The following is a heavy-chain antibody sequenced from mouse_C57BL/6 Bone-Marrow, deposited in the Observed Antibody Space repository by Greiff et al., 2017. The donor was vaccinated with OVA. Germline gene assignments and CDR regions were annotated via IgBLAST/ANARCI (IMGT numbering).Heavy chain of an antibody. Sequence: QVQLQQPGAELVRPGTSVKLSCKASGYTFTSYWMHWVKQRPGQGLEWIGVIDPSDSYTTYNQKFKGKATLTVDTSSSTAYMQLSSLTSEDSAVYYCARWGITTVVAKDYYAMDYWGQGTSVTVSS. CDR3: ARWGITTVVAKDYYAMDY. CDR1: GYTFTSYW. CDR2: IDPSDSYT. D-gene: IGHD1-1*01. V-gene: IGHV1-59*01. J-gene: IGHJ4*01.